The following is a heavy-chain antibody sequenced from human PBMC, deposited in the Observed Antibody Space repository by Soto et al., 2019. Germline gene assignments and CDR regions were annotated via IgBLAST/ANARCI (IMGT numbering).Heavy chain of an antibody. CDR2: IYRTGST. Sequence: SETLSLTCAVSGGSFTSNNWWTWVRQPPGQVLEWIGEIYRTGSTNYNPSLKSRVTISLDRSENQFSLKVTSLTAADTAVYYCASRDPGTSVDYWGQGTLVTVSS. CDR1: GGSFTSNNW. CDR3: ASRDPGTSVDY. D-gene: IGHD1-7*01. V-gene: IGHV4-4*02. J-gene: IGHJ4*02.